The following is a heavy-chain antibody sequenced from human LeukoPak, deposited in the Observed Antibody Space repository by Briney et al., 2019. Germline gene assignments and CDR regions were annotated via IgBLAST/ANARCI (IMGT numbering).Heavy chain of an antibody. CDR1: GYTFTGYY. CDR2: INPNSGGT. V-gene: IGHV1-2*02. D-gene: IGHD5-24*01. J-gene: IGHJ4*02. CDR3: ARWGRSRDGYNSGDY. Sequence: ASVKVSCKASGYTFTGYYMRWVRQAPGQGLEWMGWINPNSGGTNYAQKFQGRVTMTRDTSISTAYMELSRLRSDDTAVYYCARWGRSRDGYNSGDYWGQGTLVTVSS.